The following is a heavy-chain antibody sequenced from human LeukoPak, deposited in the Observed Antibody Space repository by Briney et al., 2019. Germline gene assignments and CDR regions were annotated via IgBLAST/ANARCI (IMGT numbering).Heavy chain of an antibody. V-gene: IGHV1-24*01. CDR2: FDPEDGET. J-gene: IGHJ4*02. Sequence: ASVKVSCKVSGYTLTELSMHWVRQAPGKGLEWMGGFDPEDGETIYAQKFQGRVTMTEDTSTDTAYMELSSLRSEDTAVYYCATSETAPTGWYFNYWGQGTLVTVPS. D-gene: IGHD1-1*01. CDR3: ATSETAPTGWYFNY. CDR1: GYTLTELS.